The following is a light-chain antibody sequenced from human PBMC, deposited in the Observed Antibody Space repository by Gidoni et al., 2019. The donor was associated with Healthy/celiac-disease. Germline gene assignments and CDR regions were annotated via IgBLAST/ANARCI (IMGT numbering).Light chain of an antibody. J-gene: IGKJ1*01. CDR2: RAS. CDR3: QRYNNWPPWT. V-gene: IGKV3-15*01. CDR1: QSVSSN. Sequence: EIVMTQYPATLSVSPGERATLSCSDSQSVSSNLAWYQQKPGQAPRLRIYRASTRATGIPARFSGSGSGTEFTLTISSLQSEDFAVYYCQRYNNWPPWTFGQGTKVEIK.